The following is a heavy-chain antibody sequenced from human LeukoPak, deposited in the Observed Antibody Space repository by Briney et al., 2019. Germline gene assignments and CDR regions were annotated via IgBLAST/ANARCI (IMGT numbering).Heavy chain of an antibody. Sequence: VGSLRLSCAASGFTFSSYGMHWVRQAPGKGLEWVAVIWYDGSNKYYADSVKGRFTISRDNSKNTLYLQMNSLRAEETAVYYCATQLRYFDWLPLGYWGQGTLVTVSS. CDR1: GFTFSSYG. V-gene: IGHV3-33*01. CDR3: ATQLRYFDWLPLGY. CDR2: IWYDGSNK. D-gene: IGHD3-9*01. J-gene: IGHJ4*02.